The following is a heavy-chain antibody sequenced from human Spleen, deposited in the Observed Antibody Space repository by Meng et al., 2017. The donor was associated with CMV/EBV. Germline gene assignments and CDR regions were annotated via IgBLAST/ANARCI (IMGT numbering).Heavy chain of an antibody. CDR3: ARLGVNDAFDI. Sequence: GGSLRLSCAASGFTFSNYAMHWVRQAPGKGLEWVALISYDGSTKYYVDSVKGRFTISRDNAKNSVYVQMNSLRAEDTAVYYCARLGVNDAFDIWGQGTMVTVSS. V-gene: IGHV3-30-3*01. D-gene: IGHD7-27*01. J-gene: IGHJ3*02. CDR2: ISYDGSTK. CDR1: GFTFSNYA.